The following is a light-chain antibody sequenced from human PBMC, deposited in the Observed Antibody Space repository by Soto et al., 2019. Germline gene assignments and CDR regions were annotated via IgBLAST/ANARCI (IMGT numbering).Light chain of an antibody. Sequence: EIVLTQSPGTLYLSPGERATLSCRASQSVSSSSLAWYQQNPGQAPRLLIYEASSRATGIPDRFSGSGSGTDFTLTISRLEPEDFAVYYCQQHRTFRQGTKVDIK. CDR3: QQHRT. CDR1: QSVSSSS. J-gene: IGKJ1*01. CDR2: EAS. V-gene: IGKV3D-20*02.